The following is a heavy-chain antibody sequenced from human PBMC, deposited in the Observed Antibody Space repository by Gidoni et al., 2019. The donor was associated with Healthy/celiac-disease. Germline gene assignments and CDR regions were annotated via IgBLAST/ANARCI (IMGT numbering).Heavy chain of an antibody. Sequence: EVQLLESGGGLVQPGGSLRLSCAASGFTCSRYAMSWVRQAPGKGLEWVSAISGSGGSTYYADSVKGRFTISRDNSKNTLYLQMNSLRAEDTAVYYCAKDPRQQLVRGDYWGQGTLVTVSS. CDR3: AKDPRQQLVRGDY. J-gene: IGHJ4*02. V-gene: IGHV3-23*01. CDR2: ISGSGGST. CDR1: GFTCSRYA. D-gene: IGHD6-13*01.